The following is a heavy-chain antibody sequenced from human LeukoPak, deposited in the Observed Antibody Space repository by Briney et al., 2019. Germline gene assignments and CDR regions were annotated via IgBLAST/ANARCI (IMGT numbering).Heavy chain of an antibody. D-gene: IGHD4-11*01. Sequence: SETLSLTCTVSGGSISSSSYYWGWIRQPPGKGLEWIGSIYYSGSTYYNPSLKSRVTISVDTSKNQFSLKLSSVTAADTAVYYCAASTVTYFDYWGQGTLVTVSS. CDR2: IYYSGST. V-gene: IGHV4-39*07. J-gene: IGHJ4*02. CDR1: GGSISSSSYY. CDR3: AASTVTYFDY.